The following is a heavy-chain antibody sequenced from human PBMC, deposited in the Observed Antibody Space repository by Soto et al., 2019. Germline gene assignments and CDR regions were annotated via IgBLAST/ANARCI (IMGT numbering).Heavy chain of an antibody. CDR2: ISYDGSNK. CDR1: GFTFSSYA. J-gene: IGHJ4*02. V-gene: IGHV3-30-3*01. D-gene: IGHD1-26*01. Sequence: GGSLRLSCAASGFTFSSYAMHWVRQAPGKGLEWVAVISYDGSNKYYADSVKGRFTISRDNSKNTLYLQMNSLRAEDTAVYYCAIDSEEWELRVRFDNWGQGTLVTVSS. CDR3: AIDSEEWELRVRFDN.